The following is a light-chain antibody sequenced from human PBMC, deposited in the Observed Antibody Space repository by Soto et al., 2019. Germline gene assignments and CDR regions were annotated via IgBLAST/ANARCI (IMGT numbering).Light chain of an antibody. CDR3: SSYAGTHVV. Sequence: QSVLTQPPSASGSPGQSVTISCTGTSSDVGGYNYVSWYQQHPGKAPKLMIYDVSKRPSGVPDRFSGSKSGNTASLTVSGLQADDEADYYCSSYAGTHVVFGTGTKVNVL. J-gene: IGLJ1*01. V-gene: IGLV2-8*01. CDR1: SSDVGGYNY. CDR2: DVS.